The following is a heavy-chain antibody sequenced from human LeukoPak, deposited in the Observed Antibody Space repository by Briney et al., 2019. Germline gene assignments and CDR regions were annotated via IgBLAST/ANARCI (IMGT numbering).Heavy chain of an antibody. D-gene: IGHD6-19*01. CDR3: ARRTGYSSGWYYYMDV. V-gene: IGHV3-66*04. CDR1: GFTFSNYA. CDR2: IYSGGST. Sequence: GGSLRLSCAASGFTFSNYAMNWVRQAPGKGLEWVSVIYSGGSTYYADSVKGRFTISRDNAKNSLYLQMNSLRAADTAVYYCARRTGYSSGWYYYMDVWGKGTTVTISS. J-gene: IGHJ6*03.